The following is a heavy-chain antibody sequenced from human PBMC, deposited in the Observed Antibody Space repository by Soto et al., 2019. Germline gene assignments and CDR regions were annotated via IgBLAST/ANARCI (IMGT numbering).Heavy chain of an antibody. Sequence: QVQLVQSGAEVKKPGASVKVSCKASGYTFTSYAMHWVRQAPGQRLEWMGWINAGNGNTRYSQKFQGRVTITRDTSASTAYMELSSLRSEDTAVYYCARAPAGRILNFDYWGQGTLVTVSS. D-gene: IGHD6-13*01. CDR3: ARAPAGRILNFDY. J-gene: IGHJ4*02. V-gene: IGHV1-3*01. CDR1: GYTFTSYA. CDR2: INAGNGNT.